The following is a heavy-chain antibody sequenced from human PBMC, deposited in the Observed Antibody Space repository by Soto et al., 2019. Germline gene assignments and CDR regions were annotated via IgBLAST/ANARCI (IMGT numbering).Heavy chain of an antibody. Sequence: SETLSLTCTVSGGSVSSGSYYWSWIRQPPGKGLEWIGYIYYSGSTNHNPSLKSRVTISVDTSKNQFSLKLSSVTAADTAVYYCARGYSSSWQDYWGQGTLVTVSS. CDR3: ARGYSSSWQDY. CDR2: IYYSGST. V-gene: IGHV4-61*01. CDR1: GGSVSSGSYY. J-gene: IGHJ4*02. D-gene: IGHD6-13*01.